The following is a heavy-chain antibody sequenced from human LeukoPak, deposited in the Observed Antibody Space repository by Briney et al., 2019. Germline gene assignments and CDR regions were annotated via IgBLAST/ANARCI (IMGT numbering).Heavy chain of an antibody. CDR2: ISSNGGST. CDR3: ASGSGSLPDY. D-gene: IGHD1-26*01. V-gene: IGHV3-64*01. CDR1: GFTFSSYA. J-gene: IGHJ4*02. Sequence: GGSLRLSCAASGFTFSSYAMHWVRQAPGKGLEYVSAISSNGGSTYYASSVKGRFTISRDNSKNTLYLQIGSLRAEDMAVYYCASGSGSLPDYWGQGTLVTVSS.